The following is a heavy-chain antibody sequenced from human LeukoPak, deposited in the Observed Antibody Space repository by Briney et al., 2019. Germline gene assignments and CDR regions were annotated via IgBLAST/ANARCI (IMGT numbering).Heavy chain of an antibody. V-gene: IGHV1-8*01. CDR2: MRPNSGKT. CDR3: ARERGGQAGSYFPS. CDR1: GYTFINYD. J-gene: IGHJ5*02. Sequence: ASVKVSCKTSGYTFINYDISWVRQASGQGLEWMGWMRPNSGKTGYAQKFQGRVTMTRNISISTAYMEPSSLRFEDTAVYYCARERGGQAGSYFPSWGQGTLVTVSS. D-gene: IGHD1-26*01.